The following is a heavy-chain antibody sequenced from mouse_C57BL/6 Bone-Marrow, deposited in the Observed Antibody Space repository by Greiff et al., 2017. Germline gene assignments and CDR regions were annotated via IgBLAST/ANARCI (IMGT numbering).Heavy chain of an antibody. V-gene: IGHV5-15*01. CDR2: ISNLAYSI. D-gene: IGHD1-1*01. CDR1: GFTFSDYG. Sequence: EVKVVESGGGLVQPGGSLKLSCAASGFTFSDYGMAWVRQAPRKGPEWVAFISNLAYSIYYADTVTGRFTISRGNAKNTLYLEMSSLRSEDTALYYCARLGYYYGHYAMDYWGQGTSVTVSS. CDR3: ARLGYYYGHYAMDY. J-gene: IGHJ4*01.